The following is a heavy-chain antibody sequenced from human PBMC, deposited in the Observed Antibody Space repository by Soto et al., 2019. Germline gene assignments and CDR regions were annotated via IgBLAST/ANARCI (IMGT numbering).Heavy chain of an antibody. CDR1: GYTFTGYY. J-gene: IGHJ4*02. V-gene: IGHV1-2*04. CDR2: INPNSGGT. Sequence: GASVKVSCKASGYTFTGYYMHWVRQAPGQGLEWMGWINPNSGGTNYAQKFQGWVTMTRDTSISTAYMELSRLRSDDTAAYYCARDLGGSSWYYFDYWGQGTLVTVSS. D-gene: IGHD6-13*01. CDR3: ARDLGGSSWYYFDY.